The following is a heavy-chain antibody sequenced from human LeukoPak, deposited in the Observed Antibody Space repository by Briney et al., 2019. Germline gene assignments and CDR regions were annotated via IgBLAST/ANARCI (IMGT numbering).Heavy chain of an antibody. D-gene: IGHD5-18*01. J-gene: IGHJ4*02. CDR1: GGSFSGYY. Sequence: SETLSLTCAVYGGSFSGYYWSWIRQPPGKGLEWIGEINHSGSTNYNPSLKSRVTISVDTSKNQFSLKLSSVTAADTAVYYCARGIQLWLRPYYFDYWGQGTLVTVSS. CDR3: ARGIQLWLRPYYFDY. CDR2: INHSGST. V-gene: IGHV4-34*01.